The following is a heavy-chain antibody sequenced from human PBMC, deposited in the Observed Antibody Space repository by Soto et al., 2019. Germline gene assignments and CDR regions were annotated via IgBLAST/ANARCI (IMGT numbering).Heavy chain of an antibody. CDR3: ARANREMNYYDSSGYPRLNWYFDL. V-gene: IGHV4-34*01. J-gene: IGHJ2*01. CDR1: GGSFSGYY. CDR2: INHSGST. D-gene: IGHD3-22*01. Sequence: PSETLSLTCAVYGGSFSGYYWSWIRQPPGKGLEWIGEINHSGSTNYNPSLKSRVTISVDTSKNQFSLKLSSVTAADTAVYYCARANREMNYYDSSGYPRLNWYFDLWGRGTLVTVSS.